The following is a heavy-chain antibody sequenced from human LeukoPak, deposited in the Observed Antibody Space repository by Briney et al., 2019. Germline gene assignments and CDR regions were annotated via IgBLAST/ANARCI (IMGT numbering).Heavy chain of an antibody. Sequence: SETLSLTCAVYGGSFSGYYWSWIRQPPGKGLEWRGEINHSGSTNSNPSLKSRVTISVDTSKTQLSPNLSSAPAAHPAVYYCARGGLYYYPGMDVWGQGTTVTVS. CDR1: GGSFSGYY. J-gene: IGHJ6*02. V-gene: IGHV4-34*01. CDR2: INHSGST. CDR3: ARGGLYYYPGMDV.